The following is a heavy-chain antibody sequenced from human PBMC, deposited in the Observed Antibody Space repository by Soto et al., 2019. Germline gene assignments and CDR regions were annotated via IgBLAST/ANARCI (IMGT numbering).Heavy chain of an antibody. CDR3: ARMPCTVGATYGYYGMDV. CDR1: GFSLSTSGMC. J-gene: IGHJ6*02. V-gene: IGHV2-70*01. Sequence: SGPTLVNPTQTLTLTCTFSGFSLSTSGMCVSWIRQPPGKALEWLALIDWDDDKYYSTSLKTRLTISKDTSKNQVVLTMTNMDPVDTATYYCARMPCTVGATYGYYGMDVWGQGTTVTVSS. CDR2: IDWDDDK. D-gene: IGHD1-26*01.